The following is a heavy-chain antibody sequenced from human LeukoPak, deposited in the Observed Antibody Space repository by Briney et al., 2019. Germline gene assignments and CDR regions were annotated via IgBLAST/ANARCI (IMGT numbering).Heavy chain of an antibody. D-gene: IGHD1-1*01. J-gene: IGHJ4*02. CDR1: GCSISSSSYY. V-gene: IGHV4-39*01. Sequence: PSETLSLTCTVVSGCSISSSSYYWGWIRQPPGKGLEWIGSFYYRESTYYNPSLKSRVTISTDTSKNQFSLKLSSVTAADTAVYYCARLWRAAIDYGGQGILVTVSS. CDR2: FYYREST. CDR3: ARLWRAAIDY.